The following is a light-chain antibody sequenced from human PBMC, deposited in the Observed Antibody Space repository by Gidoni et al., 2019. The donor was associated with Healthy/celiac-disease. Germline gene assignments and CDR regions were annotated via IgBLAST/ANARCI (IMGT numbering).Light chain of an antibody. CDR3: QRYNNWPPWT. V-gene: IGKV3-15*01. Sequence: IVMTPSPATLSVSPGERATLSCSASQSVSSNLAWYQQIPGQAPRLLIYGASTRTTGIPARFSGSGSGTEFTLTISSLQSEDVALYYCQRYNNWPPWTFXXXTKVEIK. CDR2: GAS. CDR1: QSVSSN. J-gene: IGKJ1*01.